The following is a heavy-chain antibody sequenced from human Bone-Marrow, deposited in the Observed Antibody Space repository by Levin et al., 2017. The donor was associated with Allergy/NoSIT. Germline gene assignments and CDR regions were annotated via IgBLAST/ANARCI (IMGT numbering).Heavy chain of an antibody. J-gene: IGHJ6*03. CDR2: IHFGGKS. CDR1: NGSISPYT. D-gene: IGHD3-10*01. CDR3: ARRPMVRGTMNYYMDV. Sequence: KPSETLSLTCTVSNGSISPYTWIWIRQSPGKRLDWIGYIHFGGKSTYNPSLQSRVTMSFDKSKNQLSLTVTSVTVADTAIYYCARRPMVRGTMNYYMDVWGKGTSVIVSS. V-gene: IGHV4-59*08.